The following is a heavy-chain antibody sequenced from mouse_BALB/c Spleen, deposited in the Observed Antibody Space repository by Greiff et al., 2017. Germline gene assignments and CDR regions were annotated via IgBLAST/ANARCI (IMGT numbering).Heavy chain of an antibody. CDR1: GFTFSSYG. V-gene: IGHV5-6*02. D-gene: IGHD2-1*01. CDR3: ASRPYGNFSY. J-gene: IGHJ3*01. Sequence: EVKVVESGGDLVKPGGSLKLSCAASGFTFSSYGMSWVRQTPDKRLEWVATISSGGSYTYYPDSVKGRFTISRDNAKNTLYLQMSSLKSEDTAMYYCASRPYGNFSYWGQGTLVTVSA. CDR2: ISSGGSYT.